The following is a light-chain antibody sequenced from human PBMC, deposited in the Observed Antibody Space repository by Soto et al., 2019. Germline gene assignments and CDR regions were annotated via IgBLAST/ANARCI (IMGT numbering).Light chain of an antibody. V-gene: IGKV1-9*01. Sequence: DIQLTQSPSFLSASVGDRVTITCRASQGISSYVAWYQQKPGKVPKALIYAASTLQSGVPSRFSGSGSGTEFTLTISSLQPEDFATYYCQQLNSYPYTLGQGTKLEIK. CDR1: QGISSY. J-gene: IGKJ2*01. CDR2: AAS. CDR3: QQLNSYPYT.